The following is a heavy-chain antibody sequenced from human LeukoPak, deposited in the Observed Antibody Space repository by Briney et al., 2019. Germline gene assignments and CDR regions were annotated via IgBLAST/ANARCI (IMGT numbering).Heavy chain of an antibody. J-gene: IGHJ2*01. V-gene: IGHV4-34*01. Sequence: PSETLSLTCAVYGGSFSGYYWSWIRHPPGKGVEWIGEINHSGSTNYNPSLESRVTISVDTSKNQFSLRLSSVTAADTAVYYCARVLEGSSGQHWYFDLWGRGTLVTVSS. CDR3: ARVLEGSSGQHWYFDL. D-gene: IGHD6-19*01. CDR1: GGSFSGYY. CDR2: INHSGST.